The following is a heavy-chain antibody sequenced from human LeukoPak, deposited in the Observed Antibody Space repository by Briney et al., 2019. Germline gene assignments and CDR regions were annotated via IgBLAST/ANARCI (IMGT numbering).Heavy chain of an antibody. V-gene: IGHV3-30-3*01. CDR1: GFTFSSYA. D-gene: IGHD4-17*01. J-gene: IGHJ5*02. CDR3: ARGLHDYGLYNWFDP. Sequence: GSLRLSCAASGFTFSSYAMHWVRQAPGKGLEWVAVISYDGSNKYYADSVKGRFTISRDNSKNTLYLQMNSLRAGDTAVYYCARGLHDYGLYNWFDPWGQGTLVTVSS. CDR2: ISYDGSNK.